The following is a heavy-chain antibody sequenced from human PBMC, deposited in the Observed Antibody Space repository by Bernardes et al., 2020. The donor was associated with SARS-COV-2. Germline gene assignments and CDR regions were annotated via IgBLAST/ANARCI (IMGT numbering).Heavy chain of an antibody. J-gene: IGHJ3*02. CDR1: GFTFSSYG. Sequence: GGSLRLSCAASGFTFSSYGMHWVRQAPGKGLEWVAVISYDGSNKYYADSVKGRFTISRDNSKNTLYLQMNSLRAEDTAVYYCAKEFTTYAFDIWGQGTMVTVSS. D-gene: IGHD3-22*01. CDR2: ISYDGSNK. V-gene: IGHV3-30*18. CDR3: AKEFTTYAFDI.